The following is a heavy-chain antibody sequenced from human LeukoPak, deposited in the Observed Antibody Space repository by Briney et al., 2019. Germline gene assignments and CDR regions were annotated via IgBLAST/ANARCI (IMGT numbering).Heavy chain of an antibody. J-gene: IGHJ4*02. CDR1: GYTFTSYY. V-gene: IGHV1-46*01. CDR2: INPSGGST. CDR3: ARATLSDYYFNY. Sequence: AASVKVSCKASGYTFTSYYMHWVRQAPGQGLEWMGIINPSGGSTSYAQKLQGRVTMTRDTSTNTVYMELSSLRSEDTAVYFCARATLSDYYFNYWGQGTLVTVSS.